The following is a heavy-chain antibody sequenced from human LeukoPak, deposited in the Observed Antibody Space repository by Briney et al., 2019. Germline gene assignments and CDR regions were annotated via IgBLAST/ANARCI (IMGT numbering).Heavy chain of an antibody. CDR1: GFTFSSYT. CDR3: ARDLEAYCSGGSCQAFDY. Sequence: GGSLRLSCAASGFTFSSYTMNWVRQAPGKGLEWVSSISSSSTYINYADSVKGRFTISRDNARNSLYLQMSSLRAEDTALYYCARDLEAYCSGGSCQAFDYWGQGTLVTVSS. D-gene: IGHD2-15*01. J-gene: IGHJ4*02. V-gene: IGHV3-21*01. CDR2: ISSSSTYI.